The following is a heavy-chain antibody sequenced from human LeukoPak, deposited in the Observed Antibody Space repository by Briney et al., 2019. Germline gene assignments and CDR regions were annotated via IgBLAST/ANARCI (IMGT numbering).Heavy chain of an antibody. CDR3: AKHTNDYGDYNDY. CDR1: GFIFSSFG. Sequence: GGSLRLSCAASGFIFSSFGMHWVRQAPGKGLEWVAVISSDGSNKFYADSVKGRFTISRDNSKNTLYLQMNSLRGDDTAVYYCAKHTNDYGDYNDYWGQGTLVTVSS. J-gene: IGHJ4*02. V-gene: IGHV3-30*18. CDR2: ISSDGSNK. D-gene: IGHD4-17*01.